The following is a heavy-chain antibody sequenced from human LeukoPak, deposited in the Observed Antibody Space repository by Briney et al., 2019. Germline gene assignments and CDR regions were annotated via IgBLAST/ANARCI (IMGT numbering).Heavy chain of an antibody. CDR1: GGSFSGYY. D-gene: IGHD2-2*01. V-gene: IGHV4-34*01. CDR2: INHSGST. J-gene: IGHJ4*02. Sequence: PSETLSLTCAVYGGSFSGYYWSWIRQPPGKGLEWIGEINHSGSTNYNTSLKSRVTISVDTSKNQFSLKLSSVTAADTAVYYCARASPSVVVPAATDYWGQGTLVTVSS. CDR3: ARASPSVVVPAATDY.